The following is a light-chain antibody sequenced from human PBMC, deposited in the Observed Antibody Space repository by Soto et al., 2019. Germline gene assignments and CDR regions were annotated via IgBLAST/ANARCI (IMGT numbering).Light chain of an antibody. CDR2: AAS. V-gene: IGKV1-39*01. J-gene: IGKJ1*01. CDR3: QQYNSYPWT. Sequence: DIQMTQFPSSLSASVGDRVTITCRASQTISTYLNWYQQQSGKAPKLLIYAASTLQSGVPSRFSGSGSGTEFTLTISSLQPDDFATYYCQQYNSYPWTFGQGTKVDI. CDR1: QTISTY.